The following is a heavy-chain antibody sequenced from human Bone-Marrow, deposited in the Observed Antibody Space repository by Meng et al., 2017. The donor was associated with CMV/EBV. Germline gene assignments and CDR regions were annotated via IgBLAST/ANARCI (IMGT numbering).Heavy chain of an antibody. CDR2: IRFDGSNK. J-gene: IGHJ4*02. Sequence: GESLKISCAASGFTFSSYGMHWVRQVPGKGLEWVAFIRFDGSNKYYADSVKGRFTISRDNPNNALYLQMNSLRPEDTALYYCAKLRARFEELLPSDYWGQGTLVTVSS. CDR3: AKLRARFEELLPSDY. CDR1: GFTFSSYG. V-gene: IGHV3-30*02. D-gene: IGHD3-10*01.